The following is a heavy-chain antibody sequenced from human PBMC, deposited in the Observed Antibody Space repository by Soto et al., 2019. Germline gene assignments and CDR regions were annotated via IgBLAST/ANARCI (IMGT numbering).Heavy chain of an antibody. CDR3: AKDGTTTGIHYYAMDV. CDR2: IGRGGDT. CDR1: GFTLTSYG. D-gene: IGHD1-1*01. V-gene: IGHV3-23*01. J-gene: IGHJ6*02. Sequence: EVQLLESGGGLVQPGGSLRLSCEVSGFTLTSYGMNWVRQAPDKGLEWVSTIGRGGDTYYADSVKGRFTICRDNSKNTLFLQMNRLKAEDTALYFCAKDGTTTGIHYYAMDVWGQGTTVTVSS.